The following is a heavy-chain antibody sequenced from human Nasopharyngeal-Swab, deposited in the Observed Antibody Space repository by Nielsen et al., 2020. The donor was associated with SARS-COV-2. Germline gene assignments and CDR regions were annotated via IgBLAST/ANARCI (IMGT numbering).Heavy chain of an antibody. CDR2: ISGSDHTT. J-gene: IGHJ6*02. V-gene: IGHV3-23*01. CDR1: GFTFRSYA. CDR3: ARDLYRQQWPLYNYYGMDV. D-gene: IGHD6-19*01. Sequence: GGSLRLSCAASGFTFRSYAISWVRQAPGKGLEWVSVISGSDHTTYYADSVKGRFTISRDNSKNTLYLQMNSLRAEDTAVYYCARDLYRQQWPLYNYYGMDVWGHGTAVTVSS.